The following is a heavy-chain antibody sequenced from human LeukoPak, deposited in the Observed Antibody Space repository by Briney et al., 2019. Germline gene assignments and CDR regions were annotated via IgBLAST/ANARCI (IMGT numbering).Heavy chain of an antibody. J-gene: IGHJ4*02. D-gene: IGHD1-26*01. CDR3: ARDKIVGDTHFDS. V-gene: IGHV3-7*01. CDR1: GFTFSSYW. Sequence: GGSLRLSCAASGFTFSSYWMSWVRQAPGKGLEWVANMRQDGGENYYVDSVKGRFTISRDNAKNSLHLEMNSMRAEDTAMYYCARDKIVGDTHFDSWGQGTLVSVSS. CDR2: MRQDGGEN.